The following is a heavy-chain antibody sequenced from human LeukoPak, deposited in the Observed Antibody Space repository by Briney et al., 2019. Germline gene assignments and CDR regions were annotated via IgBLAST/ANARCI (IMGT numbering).Heavy chain of an antibody. J-gene: IGHJ3*02. CDR2: ISSSSSTI. V-gene: IGHV3-48*01. CDR3: ARKDYDFWSGYYTDDAFDI. Sequence: GGSLRLSCAASGFTFSSYSMNWVRQAPGKGLEWVSYISSSSSTIYYADSVKGRFTISRDNAKNSLYLQMNSLRAEDTAVYYCARKDYDFWSGYYTDDAFDIWGQGTMVTVSS. CDR1: GFTFSSYS. D-gene: IGHD3-3*01.